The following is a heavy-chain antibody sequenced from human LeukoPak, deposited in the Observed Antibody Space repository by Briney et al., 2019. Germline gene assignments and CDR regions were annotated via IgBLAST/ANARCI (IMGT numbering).Heavy chain of an antibody. CDR3: ARHIGGGIEDMDV. CDR2: IYVTGN. D-gene: IGHD3-16*02. Sequence: SETLSLTCTVSGGSIGTYYWSWVRQSPGKGLEWIGYIYVTGNRYNPYLLSRVTISVDTTRNQFFLKMSSVTAADTAVYYCARHIGGGIEDMDVWGKGTKVTVSS. V-gene: IGHV4-59*08. CDR1: GGSIGTYY. J-gene: IGHJ6*03.